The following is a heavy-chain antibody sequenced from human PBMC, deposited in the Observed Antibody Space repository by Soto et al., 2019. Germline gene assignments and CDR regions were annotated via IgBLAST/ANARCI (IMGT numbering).Heavy chain of an antibody. CDR2: IDPSDSQT. CDR3: ARQIYDSDTGPNFQYYFDS. CDR1: GYSFTSYW. Sequence: GESLKISCKGSGYSFTSYWIGWVRQMPGKGLEWMGRIDPSDSQTYYSPSFRGHVTISVTKSITTVFLQWSSLRASDTAMYYCARQIYDSDTGPNFQYYFDSWGQGTPVTVSS. J-gene: IGHJ4*02. V-gene: IGHV5-10-1*01. D-gene: IGHD3-22*01.